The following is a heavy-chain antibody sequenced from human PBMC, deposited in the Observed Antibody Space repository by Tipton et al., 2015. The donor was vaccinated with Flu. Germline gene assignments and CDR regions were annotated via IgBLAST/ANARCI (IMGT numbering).Heavy chain of an antibody. D-gene: IGHD3-9*01. CDR3: ARGESTGYFGDALDI. CDR1: GFTFNDYW. CDR2: IKNDGSST. Sequence: SLRLSCAVSGFTFNDYWMHWVRQAPGKGLVWVSRIKNDGSSTTYADFVTGRFTVSRDNAKNTLYLQMSSLRVDDTAVYYCARGESTGYFGDALDIWDQG. V-gene: IGHV3-74*03. J-gene: IGHJ3*02.